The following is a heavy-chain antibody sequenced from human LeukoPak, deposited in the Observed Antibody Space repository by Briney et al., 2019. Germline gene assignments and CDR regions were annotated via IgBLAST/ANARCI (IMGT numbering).Heavy chain of an antibody. CDR1: GGSISSYY. V-gene: IGHV4-4*07. Sequence: SGTLSLTCTVSGGSISSYYWSWIRQSAGKGLEWIGRIYTSGTTHYNPSLKSRVTMSVDTSKNQFSLKLSYVTAADTAVYYCARGTLTVAGLFDYWGQGTLVTVSS. J-gene: IGHJ4*02. D-gene: IGHD6-19*01. CDR2: IYTSGTT. CDR3: ARGTLTVAGLFDY.